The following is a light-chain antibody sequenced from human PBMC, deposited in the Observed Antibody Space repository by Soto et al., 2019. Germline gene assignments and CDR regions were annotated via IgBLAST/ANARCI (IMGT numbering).Light chain of an antibody. CDR1: ESVSFN. J-gene: IGKJ1*01. Sequence: EIVMTQSPATLSVSPGKRATLSCRASESVSFNLAWYQQKPGKAPRLLIYGASSRATGVPARFSGSGSGTEFTLTISSLQSEDFAVYYCQQYNNLPPWTFGQGTKVEIK. V-gene: IGKV3-15*01. CDR2: GAS. CDR3: QQYNNLPPWT.